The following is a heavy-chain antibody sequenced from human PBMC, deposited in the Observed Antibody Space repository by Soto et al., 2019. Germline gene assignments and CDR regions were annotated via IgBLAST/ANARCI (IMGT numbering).Heavy chain of an antibody. D-gene: IGHD3-22*01. V-gene: IGHV4-4*02. CDR2: IYHSGST. CDR3: ASLGIYYYDSSGPLVDY. Sequence: SETLSLTCAVSGGSISSSNWWSWVRQPPGKGLEWIGEIYHSGSTNYNPSLKSRVTISVDKSKNQFSLKLSSVTAADTAVYYCASLGIYYYDSSGPLVDYWGQGTLVTVSS. CDR1: GGSISSSNW. J-gene: IGHJ4*02.